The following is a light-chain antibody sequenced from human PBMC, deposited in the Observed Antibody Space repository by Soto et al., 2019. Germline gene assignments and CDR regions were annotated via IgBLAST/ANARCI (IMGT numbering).Light chain of an antibody. V-gene: IGLV2-14*03. J-gene: IGLJ1*01. CDR3: SSYTISSTSYV. CDR1: SSDVGRYNY. Sequence: QSALTQPASVSGSPGQSITISCTGTSSDVGRYNYVSWYQQHPGKAPKLMIYDVSNRPSGVSNRFSGSKSGNTASLTISGLQAEDEADYYCSSYTISSTSYVFGTGTKLTVL. CDR2: DVS.